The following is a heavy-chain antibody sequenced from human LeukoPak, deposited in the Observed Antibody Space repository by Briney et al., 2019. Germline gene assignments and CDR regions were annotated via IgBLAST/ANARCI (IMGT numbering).Heavy chain of an antibody. Sequence: GGSLRLSCAASGFNFGSYAMNWVRQAPGKGLEWVSSISSGSSFIYYADSVKGRFTISRDNAKNSLYLQMNSLRAEDTAVYYCARDRDYDFWSGYWPDAFDIWGQGTMVTVSS. D-gene: IGHD3-3*01. CDR1: GFNFGSYA. CDR3: ARDRDYDFWSGYWPDAFDI. J-gene: IGHJ3*02. CDR2: ISSGSSFI. V-gene: IGHV3-21*01.